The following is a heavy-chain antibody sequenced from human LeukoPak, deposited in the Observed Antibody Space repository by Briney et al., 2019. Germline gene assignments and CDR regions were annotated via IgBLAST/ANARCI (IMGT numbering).Heavy chain of an antibody. CDR2: INPSGGST. Sequence: ASVKVSCKASGYTFSSYYMHLVRQAPGQGLEWMGIINPSGGSTSYAQKFQSRVTMTRDTSTSTVYMELSSLRSEDTAVYYCARDHFGTDHFDYWGQGTLVTVSS. CDR3: ARDHFGTDHFDY. CDR1: GYTFSSYY. J-gene: IGHJ4*02. D-gene: IGHD3-3*01. V-gene: IGHV1-46*01.